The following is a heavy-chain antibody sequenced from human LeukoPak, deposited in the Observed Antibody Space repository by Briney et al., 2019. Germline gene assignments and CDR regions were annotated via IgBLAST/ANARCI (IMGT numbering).Heavy chain of an antibody. CDR3: ARGRVSSSSWYSTYYYYFYMDV. D-gene: IGHD6-13*01. Sequence: PSETLSLTCAVYGGSFSGYYWSWIRQPPGKGLEWIGEINHSGSTNYNPSLKSRVTISVDTSKNQFSLELSSVTAADTAVYFCARGRVSSSSWYSTYYYYFYMDVWGKGTTVTVSS. J-gene: IGHJ6*03. CDR1: GGSFSGYY. V-gene: IGHV4-34*01. CDR2: INHSGST.